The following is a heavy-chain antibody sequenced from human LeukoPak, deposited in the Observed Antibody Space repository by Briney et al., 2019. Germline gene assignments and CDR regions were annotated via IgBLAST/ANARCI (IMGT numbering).Heavy chain of an antibody. CDR3: AFGAHYFDY. V-gene: IGHV4-61*02. J-gene: IGHJ4*02. CDR1: GASISSGSYY. D-gene: IGHD3-10*01. Sequence: SQTLSLTCTVSGASISSGSYYWSWIRQPAGKGLEWIGRIYTSGSTTYNPSLKSRVTISVDTSKNQFSLKLSSVTAADTAVYYCAFGAHYFDYWGQGTLVTVSS. CDR2: IYTSGST.